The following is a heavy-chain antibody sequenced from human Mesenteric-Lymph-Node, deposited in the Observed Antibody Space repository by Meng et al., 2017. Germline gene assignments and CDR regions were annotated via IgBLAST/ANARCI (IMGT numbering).Heavy chain of an antibody. CDR2: ISSSSSYI. D-gene: IGHD5-24*01. CDR3: ARNVRLRDGYNSDY. Sequence: EVQLVESGGGLVNPGGSLRLSCAASGFTFSSYSMNWVRQAPGKGLEWVSSISSSSSYIYYADSVKGRFTISRDNAKNSLYLQMNSLRAEDTAVYYCARNVRLRDGYNSDYWGQGTLVTVSS. CDR1: GFTFSSYS. V-gene: IGHV3-21*01. J-gene: IGHJ4*02.